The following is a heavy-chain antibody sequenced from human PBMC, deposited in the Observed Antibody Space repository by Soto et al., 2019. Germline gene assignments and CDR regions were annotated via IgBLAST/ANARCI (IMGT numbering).Heavy chain of an antibody. CDR2: IYPGDSDT. Sequence: GESLKISCKGSGYSFTSYWIGWVRQMPGKGLEWMGIIYPGDSDTRYSPSFQGQVTISADKSISTAYLQWNSLKASDTATYYCAIIRDGYGGAQDYCDKETLVTASS. CDR3: AIIRDGYGGAQDY. J-gene: IGHJ4*02. CDR1: GYSFTSYW. D-gene: IGHD4-17*01. V-gene: IGHV5-51*01.